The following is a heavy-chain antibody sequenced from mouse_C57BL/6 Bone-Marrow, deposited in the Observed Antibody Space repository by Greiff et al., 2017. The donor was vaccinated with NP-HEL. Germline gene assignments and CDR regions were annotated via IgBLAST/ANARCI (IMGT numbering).Heavy chain of an antibody. Sequence: EVKLVESGGGLVQPKGSLKLSCAASGFTFNTYAMHWVRQAPGKGLEWVARIRSKSSNYATYYADSGKDRFTISRDDSQSMLYLQMNTLKTEDTALYYCVREVSIYYGNHYYALDYWGQGTSVTVSS. CDR3: VREVSIYYGNHYYALDY. D-gene: IGHD2-1*01. J-gene: IGHJ4*01. CDR2: IRSKSSNYAT. V-gene: IGHV10-3*01. CDR1: GFTFNTYA.